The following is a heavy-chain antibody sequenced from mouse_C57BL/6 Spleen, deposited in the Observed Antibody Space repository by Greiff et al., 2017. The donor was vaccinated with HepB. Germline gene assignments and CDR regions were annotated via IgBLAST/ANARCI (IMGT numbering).Heavy chain of an antibody. V-gene: IGHV10-1*01. CDR1: GFSFNTYA. D-gene: IGHD3-3*01. CDR2: IRSKSNNYAT. CDR3: VRHGGGPYAMDY. J-gene: IGHJ4*01. Sequence: EVKLMESGGGLVQPKGSLKLSCAASGFSFNTYAMNWVRQAPGKGLEWVARIRSKSNNYATYYADSVKDRFTISRDDSESMLYLQMNNLKTEDTAMYYCVRHGGGPYAMDYWGQGTSVTVSS.